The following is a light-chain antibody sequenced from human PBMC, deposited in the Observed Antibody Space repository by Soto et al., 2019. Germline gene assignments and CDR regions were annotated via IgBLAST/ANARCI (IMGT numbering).Light chain of an antibody. J-gene: IGLJ2*01. CDR1: SRDVGAFNF. CDR2: EVT. V-gene: IGLV2-8*01. CDR3: QLWDSNSDHVV. Sequence: QSVLTQPPSASGSPGQSVTISCTGTSRDVGAFNFVSWYQQHPGKAPKPLIFEVTKRPSGVPDRFSASKSGNTASLIVSGLQAEDEADYYCQLWDSNSDHVVFGGGTKVTVL.